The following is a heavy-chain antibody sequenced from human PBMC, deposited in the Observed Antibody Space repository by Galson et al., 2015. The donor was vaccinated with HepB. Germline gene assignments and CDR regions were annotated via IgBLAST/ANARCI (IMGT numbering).Heavy chain of an antibody. CDR3: AKDPHDYGDYGPPQYYYYYGMDV. CDR2: ISYDGSNK. V-gene: IGHV3-30*18. Sequence: SLRLSCAASGFTFSSYGMHWVRQAPGKGLEWVAVISYDGSNKYYADSVKGRFTISRDNSKNTLYLQMNSLRAEDTAVYYCAKDPHDYGDYGPPQYYYYYGMDVWGQGTTVTVSS. D-gene: IGHD4-17*01. CDR1: GFTFSSYG. J-gene: IGHJ6*02.